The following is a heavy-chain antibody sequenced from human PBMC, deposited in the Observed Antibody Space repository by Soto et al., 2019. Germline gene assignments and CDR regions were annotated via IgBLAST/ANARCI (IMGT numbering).Heavy chain of an antibody. CDR1: GGTFRRYA. Sequence: SVKVSCKASGGTFRRYAISWVRQAPGQGLEWMGGIIPIFGTANYAQQFQGRVTITADESTSTVYMELSSLRSEDTAVYYCARTSQDIVLVSAAMANWFDPWGQGTLVTVSS. J-gene: IGHJ5*02. D-gene: IGHD2-2*01. CDR3: ARTSQDIVLVSAAMANWFDP. CDR2: IIPIFGTA. V-gene: IGHV1-69*13.